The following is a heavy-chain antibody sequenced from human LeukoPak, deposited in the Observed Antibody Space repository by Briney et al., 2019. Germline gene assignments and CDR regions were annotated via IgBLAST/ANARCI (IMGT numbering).Heavy chain of an antibody. D-gene: IGHD3-10*01. CDR1: GFTFSNAW. J-gene: IGHJ5*02. CDR3: TTDWAPVWFGELFLWRFDP. Sequence: PGGSLRLICAASGFTFSNAWMSWVRQAPGKGLEWVGRIKSKTDGGTTDYAAPVKGRFTISRDDSKNTLYLQMNSLKTEDTAVYYCTTDWAPVWFGELFLWRFDPWCQGTVVTVSS. V-gene: IGHV3-15*01. CDR2: IKSKTDGGTT.